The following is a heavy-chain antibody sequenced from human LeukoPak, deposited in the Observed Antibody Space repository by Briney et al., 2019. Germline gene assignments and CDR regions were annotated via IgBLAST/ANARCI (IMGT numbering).Heavy chain of an antibody. D-gene: IGHD6-25*01. V-gene: IGHV3-7*05. CDR3: AGDASGWAFDY. J-gene: IGHJ4*02. Sequence: GGSLRLSCAASGXTFSSYWMSWVRQAPGKGLEWVANIKQDGSEKYYVDSVKGRFTISRDNAKNSLYLQMNSLRSEDTAVYYCAGDASGWAFDYGGRGTRVTVSS. CDR2: IKQDGSEK. CDR1: GXTFSSYW.